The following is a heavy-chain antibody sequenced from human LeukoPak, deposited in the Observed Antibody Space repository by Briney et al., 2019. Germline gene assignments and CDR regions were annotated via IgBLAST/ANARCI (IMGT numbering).Heavy chain of an antibody. CDR2: IYTSGST. CDR1: GGSISSYY. Sequence: SETLSLTCTVSGGSISSYYWSWIRQPAGKGLEWIGRIYTSGSTNYNPSLKSRVTMSVDTSKNQFSLKLSAVTAADTAGDYCARDMGSSSENQYYYYYMDVWGKGTTVTVSS. D-gene: IGHD6-6*01. J-gene: IGHJ6*03. V-gene: IGHV4-4*07. CDR3: ARDMGSSSENQYYYYYMDV.